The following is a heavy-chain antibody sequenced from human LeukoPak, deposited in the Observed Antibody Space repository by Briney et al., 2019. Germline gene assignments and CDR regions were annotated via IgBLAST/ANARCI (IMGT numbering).Heavy chain of an antibody. CDR1: GGPISSYY. Sequence: SETLSLTCTVSGGPISSYYWSWIRQPPGKGLEWIGYIYYSGSTNYNPSLKSRVTISVDTSKNQFSLKLSSVTAADTAVYYCARGPVSHSSWGQGTLVTVSS. CDR3: ARGPVSHSS. V-gene: IGHV4-59*01. J-gene: IGHJ4*02. D-gene: IGHD4-11*01. CDR2: IYYSGST.